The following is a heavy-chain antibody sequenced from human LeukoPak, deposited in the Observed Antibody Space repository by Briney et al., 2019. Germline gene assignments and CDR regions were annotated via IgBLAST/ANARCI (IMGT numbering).Heavy chain of an antibody. V-gene: IGHV1-18*01. CDR1: GYTFTSYG. J-gene: IGHJ4*02. Sequence: AASVKVSCKASGYTFTSYGISWVRQAPGQGLEWMGWISAYNGNTNYAQKLQGRVTMTTDTSTSTAYMELRSLRSDDTAVYYCARDLYRNDYGDYASPYYFDYWGQGTLVTVSS. CDR2: ISAYNGNT. D-gene: IGHD4-17*01. CDR3: ARDLYRNDYGDYASPYYFDY.